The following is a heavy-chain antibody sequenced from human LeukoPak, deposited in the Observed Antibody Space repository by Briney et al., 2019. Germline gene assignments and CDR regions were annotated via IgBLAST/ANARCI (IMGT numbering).Heavy chain of an antibody. CDR1: GFTFSIYA. CDR2: ISYDGSNK. CDR3: AVDYYGSGSYDY. J-gene: IGHJ4*02. V-gene: IGHV3-30*04. Sequence: SGGSLTLSCAASGFTFSIYAVHWARHAPGKGLEWVAVISYDGSNKYYADSVKGRFTISRDNSKNTLYLQMNSLRAEDTAVYHCAVDYYGSGSYDYWGQGTLVTVSS. D-gene: IGHD3-10*01.